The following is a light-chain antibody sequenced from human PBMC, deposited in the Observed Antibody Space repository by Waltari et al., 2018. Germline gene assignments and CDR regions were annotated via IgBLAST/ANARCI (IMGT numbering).Light chain of an antibody. CDR1: QSVSNN. CDR3: HQYNRWPRT. V-gene: IGKV3D-15*01. Sequence: EIVMTQSPATLSVSPGERATLSCRASQSVSNNLAWYQQKPGQTPRLLIYGASIRATGIPVRFSGSGSGTEFTLTISSLQSEDFAVYYCHQYNRWPRTFGQGTKVEIK. CDR2: GAS. J-gene: IGKJ1*01.